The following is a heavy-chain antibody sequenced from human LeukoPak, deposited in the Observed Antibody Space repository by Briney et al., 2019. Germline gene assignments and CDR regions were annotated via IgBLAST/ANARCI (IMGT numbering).Heavy chain of an antibody. Sequence: PSETLSPTCTVSGGSINGYYWSWIRQPAGKGLEWIGRIYNSESINYNPSLKSRVTMSIDTSKSQFSLKLNSVTAADTAVYYCARDRSSSYTRDWFDPWGQGALVTVSS. CDR1: GGSINGYY. CDR2: IYNSESI. J-gene: IGHJ5*02. CDR3: ARDRSSSYTRDWFDP. V-gene: IGHV4-4*07. D-gene: IGHD6-13*01.